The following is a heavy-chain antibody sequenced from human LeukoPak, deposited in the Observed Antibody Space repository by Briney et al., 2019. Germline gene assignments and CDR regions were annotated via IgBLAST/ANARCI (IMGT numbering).Heavy chain of an antibody. CDR1: GFSFSDFY. V-gene: IGHV3-11*01. CDR3: AREARGSGRDFDY. J-gene: IGHJ4*02. Sequence: GGSLRLSCADSGFSFSDFYMSWIRQAPGMGLEWISYIGTRSNPIYYADSVKGRFTISRDDAKNSLYLQMNSLRDEDTAAYFCAREARGSGRDFDYWGQGILVTVSS. CDR2: IGTRSNPI. D-gene: IGHD1-26*01.